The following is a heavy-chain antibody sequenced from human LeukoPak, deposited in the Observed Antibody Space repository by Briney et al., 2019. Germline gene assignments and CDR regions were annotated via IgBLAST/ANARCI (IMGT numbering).Heavy chain of an antibody. V-gene: IGHV1-69*04. D-gene: IGHD2-15*01. CDR1: GGTFSSYA. J-gene: IGHJ4*02. Sequence: ASVKVSCKASGGTFSSYAISWVRQAPGQGLEWMGRIIPILGIANYAQKFQGRVTITADKSTSTAYMELSSLRSEDTAVYCCARDTRGLPFDYWGQGTLVTVSS. CDR3: ARDTRGLPFDY. CDR2: IIPILGIA.